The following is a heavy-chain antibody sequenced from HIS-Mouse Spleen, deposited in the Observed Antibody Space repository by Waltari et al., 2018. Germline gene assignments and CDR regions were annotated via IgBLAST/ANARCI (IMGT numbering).Heavy chain of an antibody. CDR3: ARGHDYSNYFDY. Sequence: QVQLVQSGAEVKKPGASVKVSCKASGYTFTSYDLNWCRQATGQGLEWMGWMNPNSGNTGYAQKFQGRVTMTRNTSISTAYMELSSLRSEDTAVYYCARGHDYSNYFDYWGQGTLVTVSS. V-gene: IGHV1-8*01. CDR1: GYTFTSYD. J-gene: IGHJ4*02. CDR2: MNPNSGNT. D-gene: IGHD4-4*01.